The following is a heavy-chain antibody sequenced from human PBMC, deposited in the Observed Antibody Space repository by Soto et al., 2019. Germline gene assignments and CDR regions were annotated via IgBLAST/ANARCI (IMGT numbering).Heavy chain of an antibody. CDR1: SGSFSGYY. Sequence: PSETLSLTCSIYSGSFSGYYWSWIRHPPGKGLEWIGEISQSGNTNYSPSLKSRVSISIDTSKKQFSLNLASVSAADTAAYYCARAPKVSGSSQTRPDFWGQGTLVTVSS. CDR3: ARAPKVSGSSQTRPDF. CDR2: ISQSGNT. D-gene: IGHD6-6*01. V-gene: IGHV4-34*01. J-gene: IGHJ4*02.